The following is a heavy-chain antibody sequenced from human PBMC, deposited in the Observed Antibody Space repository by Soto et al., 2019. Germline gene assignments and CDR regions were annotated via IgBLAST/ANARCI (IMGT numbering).Heavy chain of an antibody. J-gene: IGHJ4*02. CDR1: GGSISSYY. D-gene: IGHD4-17*01. V-gene: IGHV4-39*01. Sequence: PSETLSLTCTVSGGSISSYYWGWIRQPPGKGLEWIGSIYYSGSTYYNPSLKSRVTISVDTSKNQFSLKLSSVTAADTAVYYCARHPTTVVTVVFAYWGQGTLVTVSS. CDR2: IYYSGST. CDR3: ARHPTTVVTVVFAY.